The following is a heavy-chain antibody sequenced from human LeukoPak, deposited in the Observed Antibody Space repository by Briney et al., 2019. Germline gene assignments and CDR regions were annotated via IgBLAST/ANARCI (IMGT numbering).Heavy chain of an antibody. CDR2: IYHSGST. CDR1: GGSISSSNW. J-gene: IGHJ3*02. Sequence: SETLSLTCAVSGGSISSSNWWSWVRQPPGKGLEWIGEIYHSGSTNYNPSLKSRVTISVDKSKNQFSLKLSSVTAADTAVYYCASETYYYDSSPYAFDIWGQGTMVTVSS. CDR3: ASETYYYDSSPYAFDI. D-gene: IGHD3-22*01. V-gene: IGHV4-4*02.